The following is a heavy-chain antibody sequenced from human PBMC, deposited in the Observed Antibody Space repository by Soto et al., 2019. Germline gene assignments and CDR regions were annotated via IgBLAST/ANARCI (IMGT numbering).Heavy chain of an antibody. CDR2: IWYDGSNK. V-gene: IGHV3-33*06. Sequence: QVQLVESGGGGVQPGRSLRLSCAASGFTFSTYGMHWVRQAPGKGLEWVALIWYDGSNKYYADSVKGRFTISRDNSKNTLYMQMNSLRAEDTAIYYCAKSYNSGWFSGDWFDPWGQGTLVTVSS. CDR1: GFTFSTYG. D-gene: IGHD6-19*01. CDR3: AKSYNSGWFSGDWFDP. J-gene: IGHJ5*02.